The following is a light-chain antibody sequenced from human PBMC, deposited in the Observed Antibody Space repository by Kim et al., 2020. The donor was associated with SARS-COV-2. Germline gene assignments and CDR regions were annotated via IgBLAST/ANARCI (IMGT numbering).Light chain of an antibody. CDR2: DAS. CDR3: QQRSNWPLMYT. V-gene: IGKV3-11*01. Sequence: CPGERANLSCRASQSVSSYLAWYQQKPGQAPRLLIYDASNRATGIPARFSGSGSGTDFTLTISSLEPEDFAVYYCQQRSNWPLMYTFGQGTKLEI. CDR1: QSVSSY. J-gene: IGKJ2*01.